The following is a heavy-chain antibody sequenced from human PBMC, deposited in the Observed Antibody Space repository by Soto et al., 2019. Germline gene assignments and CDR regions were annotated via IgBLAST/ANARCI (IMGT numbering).Heavy chain of an antibody. CDR3: ARGDSHESSGPFSDAFDI. CDR1: GFTFSSYW. Sequence: EVQLVESGGGLVQPGGSLRLSCAASGFTFSSYWMSWVRQTPGKGLEWVANIKQDGSEKWYVDSVKGRFTISRDNAKKSLYLPMNILRVEHTAVYYWARGDSHESSGPFSDAFDIWGQGTMVTVSS. J-gene: IGHJ3*02. D-gene: IGHD3-22*01. V-gene: IGHV3-7*04. CDR2: IKQDGSEK.